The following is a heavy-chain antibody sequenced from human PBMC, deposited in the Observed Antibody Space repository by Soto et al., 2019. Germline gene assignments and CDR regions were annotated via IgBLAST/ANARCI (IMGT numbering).Heavy chain of an antibody. V-gene: IGHV4-34*01. J-gene: IGHJ4*02. D-gene: IGHD3-3*01. Sequence: ASETLSLTCAVYGGSFSGYYRSWIRQPPGKGLEWIGEINHSGSTNYNPSLKSRVTISVDTSKNQFSLKLSSVTAADTAVYYCARGLMADFWSGYCFFDYWGQGTLVTVSS. CDR3: ARGLMADFWSGYCFFDY. CDR1: GGSFSGYY. CDR2: INHSGST.